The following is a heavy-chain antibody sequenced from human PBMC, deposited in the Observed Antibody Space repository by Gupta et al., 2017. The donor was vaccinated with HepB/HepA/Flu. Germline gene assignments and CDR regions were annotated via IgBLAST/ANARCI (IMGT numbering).Heavy chain of an antibody. D-gene: IGHD3-10*01. V-gene: IGHV1-3*01. CDR2: INAANGNT. CDR3: ARRYYGSGSFVFDY. Sequence: QVQLVQSGAEVKKPVASVKVSCNASGYTFTSYALHWGRQAPGQRPEWMGWINAANGNTKYSQKFQGRVTFTRDTSASTTYMELSSLRSEDTAMYYCARRYYGSGSFVFDYWGQGTLVTVSS. CDR1: GYTFTSYA. J-gene: IGHJ4*02.